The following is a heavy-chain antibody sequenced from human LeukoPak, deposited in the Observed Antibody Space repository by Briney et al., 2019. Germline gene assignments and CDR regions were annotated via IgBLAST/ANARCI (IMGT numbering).Heavy chain of an antibody. CDR1: GFTFNTYA. CDR2: ISSSGADT. V-gene: IGHV3-23*01. J-gene: IGHJ4*02. CDR3: ARFLGNWNYDY. Sequence: GGSLRLSCAASGFTFNTYAMCWVRQAPGKGLEWVSSISSSGADTFYADSVKDRFTISRDNSKNTLYLQMSSLRAEDTAVYYCARFLGNWNYDYWGQGTLVTVSS. D-gene: IGHD1-7*01.